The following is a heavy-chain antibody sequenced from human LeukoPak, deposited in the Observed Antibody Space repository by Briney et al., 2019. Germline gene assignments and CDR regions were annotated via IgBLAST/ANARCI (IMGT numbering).Heavy chain of an antibody. CDR1: GFTFSSYS. CDR2: ISTSSSYI. V-gene: IGHV3-21*01. D-gene: IGHD3-10*01. Sequence: GGSLRLSCAASGFTFSSYSMNWVRQAPGKGLEWVSSISTSSSYIHYADSVKGRFTISRDNAKNSLYLQMNSLRAEDTAVYYCARDKLGITMVRGLDYWGQGTLVTVSS. CDR3: ARDKLGITMVRGLDY. J-gene: IGHJ4*02.